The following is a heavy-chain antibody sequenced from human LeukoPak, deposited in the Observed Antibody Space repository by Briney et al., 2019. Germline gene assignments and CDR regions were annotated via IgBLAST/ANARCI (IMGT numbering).Heavy chain of an antibody. D-gene: IGHD3-16*02. J-gene: IGHJ5*02. CDR1: GFTSVDYG. Sequence: GGSLRLSCAAPGFTSVDYGMSCVPQAPGKGVERVSGINVNGGSTGYADSEKGRFTISRDNAKNSLYLQMNSLRAEDTALYYCAREDYDYVWGSYPSGGFDPWGQGTLVTVSS. CDR2: INVNGGST. CDR3: AREDYDYVWGSYPSGGFDP. V-gene: IGHV3-20*04.